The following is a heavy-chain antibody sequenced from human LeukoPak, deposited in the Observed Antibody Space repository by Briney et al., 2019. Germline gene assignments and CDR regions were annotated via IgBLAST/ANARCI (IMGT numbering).Heavy chain of an antibody. CDR2: ISPYNGNT. Sequence: ASVKVSCKASGYTFTSYCISWVRQAPGQGLEWMGWISPYNGNTNYAQKVQGRVTMTTDTSTNTAYMELRSLRSDDTAVYYCARQYQLGHFDYWGQGTLVTVSS. D-gene: IGHD2-2*01. V-gene: IGHV1-18*01. J-gene: IGHJ4*02. CDR1: GYTFTSYC. CDR3: ARQYQLGHFDY.